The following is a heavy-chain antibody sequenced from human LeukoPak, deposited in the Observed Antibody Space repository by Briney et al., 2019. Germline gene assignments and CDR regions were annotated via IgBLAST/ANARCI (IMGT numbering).Heavy chain of an antibody. CDR3: ARDRCSGGSCYFDY. D-gene: IGHD2-15*01. Sequence: SETLSLTCTVSGGSISSCYWSWIRQPAGKGLEWIGRIYTSGSTNYNPSLKSRVTMSVDTSKNQFSLKLSSVTAADTAVYYCARDRCSGGSCYFDYWGQGTLVTVSS. CDR1: GGSISSCY. J-gene: IGHJ4*02. V-gene: IGHV4-4*07. CDR2: IYTSGST.